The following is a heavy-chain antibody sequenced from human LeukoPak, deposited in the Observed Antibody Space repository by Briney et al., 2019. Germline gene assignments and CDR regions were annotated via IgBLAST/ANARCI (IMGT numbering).Heavy chain of an antibody. D-gene: IGHD2-15*01. V-gene: IGHV1-3*01. CDR1: GYTFTSYT. CDR3: TRTGCSGGSCYDY. Sequence: GASVKVSCKASGYTFTSYTMHWVRQAPGQRLEWMGWVNAGNGDTKYSQNFQDRVTITGVTSASTAYMELSSLRSEDTAVYYCTRTGCSGGSCYDYWGQGTLVTVSS. J-gene: IGHJ4*02. CDR2: VNAGNGDT.